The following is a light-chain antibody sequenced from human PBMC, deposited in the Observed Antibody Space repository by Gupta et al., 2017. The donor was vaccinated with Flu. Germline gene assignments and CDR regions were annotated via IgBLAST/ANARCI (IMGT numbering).Light chain of an antibody. J-gene: IGKJ4*01. Sequence: DIVLTQSPLSLPVTPGESASISCRSSQSLLYSNGHNYMEWYLQKPGQSPQLLIHLTSNRASGGADRMSGSSSCTKFTLKISRGVAEDVGVYYCMQALQVPLTFGGGTRLEIK. CDR3: MQALQVPLT. V-gene: IGKV2-28*01. CDR1: QSLLYSNGHNY. CDR2: LTS.